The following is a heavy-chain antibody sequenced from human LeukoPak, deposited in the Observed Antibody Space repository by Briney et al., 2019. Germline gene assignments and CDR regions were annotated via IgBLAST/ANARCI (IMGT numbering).Heavy chain of an antibody. CDR1: GYTFTSYY. CDR2: INPSGGST. J-gene: IGHJ3*02. D-gene: IGHD5-18*01. Sequence: ASVKVSCKASGYTFTSYYMHWVRQAPGQGLEWMGIINPSGGSTSYAQKFQGRVTMTRDTSTSTVYMELSSLRSEDTAVYHCASEYSYGLGAFDIWGQGTMVTVSS. V-gene: IGHV1-46*01. CDR3: ASEYSYGLGAFDI.